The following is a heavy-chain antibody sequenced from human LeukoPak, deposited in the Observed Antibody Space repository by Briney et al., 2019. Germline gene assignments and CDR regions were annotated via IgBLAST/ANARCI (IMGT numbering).Heavy chain of an antibody. V-gene: IGHV3-48*03. CDR1: GFTFSSYE. CDR2: ISSSGSTI. Sequence: GGSLRLSCAASGFTFSSYEMNWVRQAPGKGLEWVSYISSSGSTIYYADSVKGRFTISRDNAKNSLYLQMNSLRAEDTAVYYCERAQDSGGSTYFDYWGQGTLVTVYS. CDR3: ERAQDSGGSTYFDY. D-gene: IGHD2-15*01. J-gene: IGHJ4*02.